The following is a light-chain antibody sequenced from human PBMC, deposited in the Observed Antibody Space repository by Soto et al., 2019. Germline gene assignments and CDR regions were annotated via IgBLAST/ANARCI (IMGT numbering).Light chain of an antibody. J-gene: IGKJ4*01. V-gene: IGKV3-11*01. CDR2: DAS. Sequence: EIVLTQSPATLSLSPGEKATLSCGASQSVSNYLAWYQQKPGQAPRLLIYDASTRATGIPARFSGSGSGTDFTLTISSLEPEDFAVYYCQQRSNWPPLTFGGGTKVDIK. CDR1: QSVSNY. CDR3: QQRSNWPPLT.